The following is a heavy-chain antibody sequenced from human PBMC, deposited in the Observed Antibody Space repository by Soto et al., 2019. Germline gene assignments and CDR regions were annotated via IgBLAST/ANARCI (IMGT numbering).Heavy chain of an antibody. CDR3: AKTDRYCNGGSCAYYYYYYGMDV. D-gene: IGHD2-15*01. V-gene: IGHV3-23*01. J-gene: IGHJ6*02. CDR1: GFTFSSYA. Sequence: EVQLLESGGGLVQPGGSLRLSCAASGFTFSSYAMSWVRQAPGKGLEWVSAISGSGGSTYYADSVKGRFTISRDNSKNTLYLQMNSLRAEDTAVYYCAKTDRYCNGGSCAYYYYYYGMDVWGQGTTVTVSS. CDR2: ISGSGGST.